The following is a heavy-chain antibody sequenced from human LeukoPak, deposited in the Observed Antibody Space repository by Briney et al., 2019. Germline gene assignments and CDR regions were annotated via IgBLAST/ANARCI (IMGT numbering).Heavy chain of an antibody. Sequence: PGRSLRLSCAASGFTLSSYGMHWVRQAPGKGLEWVAVIWYDGSNKYYADSVKGRFTISRDNSKNTLYLQMNSLRAEDTAVYYCASTSGWYEPVDYWGQGTLVTVSS. CDR1: GFTLSSYG. J-gene: IGHJ4*02. CDR2: IWYDGSNK. D-gene: IGHD6-19*01. CDR3: ASTSGWYEPVDY. V-gene: IGHV3-33*01.